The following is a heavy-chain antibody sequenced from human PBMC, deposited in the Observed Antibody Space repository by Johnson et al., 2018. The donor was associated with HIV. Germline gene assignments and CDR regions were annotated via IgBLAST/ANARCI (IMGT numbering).Heavy chain of an antibody. CDR2: ISYDGSNK. D-gene: IGHD3-22*01. CDR1: GFTFSSYG. Sequence: QVQLVESGGGLVKPGGSLRLSCAASGFTFSSYGMHWVRQAPGKGLEWVAVISYDGSNKYYADSVKGRFTISRDNSKNTLYMQMNSLRAEDTAVYYCARDGTRYYYDSSGSRGTFDIWGQGTMVTVYS. J-gene: IGHJ3*02. V-gene: IGHV3-30*19. CDR3: ARDGTRYYYDSSGSRGTFDI.